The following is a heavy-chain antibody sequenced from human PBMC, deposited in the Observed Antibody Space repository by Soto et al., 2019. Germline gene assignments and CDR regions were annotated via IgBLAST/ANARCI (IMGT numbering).Heavy chain of an antibody. V-gene: IGHV1-69*01. CDR1: GGTFSSYA. Sequence: QVQLVQSGAEVKKPGSSVKVSCKASGGTFSSYAISWVRQAPGQGLEWMGGIIPIFGTANYAQKFPGRVTITAEEATSTAYMELSSLRSEETAVYYCARGQGLPTGWFDPWDQGTLVRVSS. CDR3: ARGQGLPTGWFDP. J-gene: IGHJ5*02. CDR2: IIPIFGTA. D-gene: IGHD4-17*01.